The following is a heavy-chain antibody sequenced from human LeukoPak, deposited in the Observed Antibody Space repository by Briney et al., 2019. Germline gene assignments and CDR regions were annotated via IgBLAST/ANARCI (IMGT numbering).Heavy chain of an antibody. V-gene: IGHV1-69*01. CDR2: IIPIFGTA. Sequence: ASVKVSCKASGGTFSSYAISWVRQAPGQGLEWMGGIIPIFGTANYAQKFQGRVTITADESTSTAYMELSSLRSEDTAVYYCAKTPYYYGSGSSFYYYGMDVWGKGTTVTVSS. CDR1: GGTFSSYA. J-gene: IGHJ6*04. CDR3: AKTPYYYGSGSSFYYYGMDV. D-gene: IGHD3-10*01.